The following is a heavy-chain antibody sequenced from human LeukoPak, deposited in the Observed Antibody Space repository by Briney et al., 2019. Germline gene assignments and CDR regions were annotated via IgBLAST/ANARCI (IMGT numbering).Heavy chain of an antibody. J-gene: IGHJ3*01. CDR3: ARADPMIVEGNDSFDL. Sequence: PGGSLRLSCTASGFTFNSYSMNWVRQAPGKGLEWVSSTSSSSSYVYYADSVKGRFTISRDNAKKSLYLQMNRLRAEDTAVYYCARADPMIVEGNDSFDLWGQGTLVSVSS. CDR1: GFTFNSYS. D-gene: IGHD3-22*01. V-gene: IGHV3-21*04. CDR2: TSSSSSYV.